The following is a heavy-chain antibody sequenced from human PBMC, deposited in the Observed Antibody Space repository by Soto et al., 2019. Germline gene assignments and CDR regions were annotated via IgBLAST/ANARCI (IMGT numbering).Heavy chain of an antibody. J-gene: IGHJ4*02. Sequence: WGSLRLSCAASGFTFISYAIIWVRQAPGKGLEWVSAISGSGGSTYYADSVKGRFTISRDNSKNTLYLQMNSLRAEDTAVYYCAKVGEGLDYWGQGTLVTVSS. CDR2: ISGSGGST. CDR3: AKVGEGLDY. V-gene: IGHV3-23*01. CDR1: GFTFISYA. D-gene: IGHD2-21*01.